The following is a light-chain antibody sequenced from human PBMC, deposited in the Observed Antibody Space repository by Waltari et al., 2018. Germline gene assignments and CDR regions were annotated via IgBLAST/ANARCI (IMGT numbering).Light chain of an antibody. J-gene: IGKJ4*01. V-gene: IGKV3-20*01. CDR3: QQYDISPLT. CDR1: QTVRTTY. Sequence: DIVLTQSPGTLSLSPGERATLSCRASQTVRTTYLARYQQKPGQAPTLLMYGASSRATGIPDRFSGSGSGTDFSLTISSLEPEDFAVYYCQQYDISPLTFGGGTKVEIK. CDR2: GAS.